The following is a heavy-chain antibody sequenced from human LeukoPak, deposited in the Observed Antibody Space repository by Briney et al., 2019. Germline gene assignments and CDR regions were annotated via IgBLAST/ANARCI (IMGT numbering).Heavy chain of an antibody. Sequence: ASVKVSCKASGYTFTGYYMHWVRQAPGQGLEWMGWINPNSGGTNYAQKFQGRVTMTRDTSISTAYMGLSRLRSEDTAVYYCARHVIYDILAGYRDYFDYLGQGNLVTVSP. CDR2: INPNSGGT. CDR3: ARHVIYDILAGYRDYFDY. D-gene: IGHD3-9*01. J-gene: IGHJ4*02. CDR1: GYTFTGYY. V-gene: IGHV1-2*02.